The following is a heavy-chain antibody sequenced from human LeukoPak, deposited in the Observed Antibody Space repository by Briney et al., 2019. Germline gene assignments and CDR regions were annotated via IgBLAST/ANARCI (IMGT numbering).Heavy chain of an antibody. CDR2: IWYDGSNK. J-gene: IGHJ6*02. CDR3: ARERLVVVAAYYYYYGMDV. Sequence: PGGSLRLSCAASGFTFSSYGMHWVRQAPGKGLEWVAVIWYDGSNKYYADSVKGRFTISRDNSKNTLYLQMNSLRAEDTAVYYCARERLVVVAAYYYYYGMDVWGQGTTVTVSS. CDR1: GFTFSSYG. D-gene: IGHD2-15*01. V-gene: IGHV3-33*01.